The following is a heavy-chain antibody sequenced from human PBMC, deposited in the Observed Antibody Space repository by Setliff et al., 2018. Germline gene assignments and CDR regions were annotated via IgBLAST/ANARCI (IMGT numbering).Heavy chain of an antibody. CDR1: GYTFTSYG. Sequence: RASVKVSCKASGYTFTSYGISWVRQAPGQGLEWMGWISAYNGNTNYAQKLQGRVTMTTDTSTSTAYMELRSLRSDDTAVYYCARDRGYNFWSGYFVKDYFDYWGQGTLVTVSS. CDR2: ISAYNGNT. D-gene: IGHD3-3*01. J-gene: IGHJ4*02. V-gene: IGHV1-18*01. CDR3: ARDRGYNFWSGYFVKDYFDY.